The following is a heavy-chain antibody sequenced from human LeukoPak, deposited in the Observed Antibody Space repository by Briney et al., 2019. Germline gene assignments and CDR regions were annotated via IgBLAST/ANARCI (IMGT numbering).Heavy chain of an antibody. J-gene: IGHJ4*02. D-gene: IGHD6-13*01. V-gene: IGHV1-2*04. Sequence: ASVKVSCKASGYIFTGYYMHWVRQAPGQGLGWMGWINPNSGGTNYAQKFQGWVTMTRDTSISTAYMELSRLRSDDTAVYYCARSIAAAGTSWFDYWGQGTLVTVSS. CDR2: INPNSGGT. CDR1: GYIFTGYY. CDR3: ARSIAAAGTSWFDY.